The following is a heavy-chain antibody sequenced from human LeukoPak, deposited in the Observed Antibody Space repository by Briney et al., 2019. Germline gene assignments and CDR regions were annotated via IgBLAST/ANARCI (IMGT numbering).Heavy chain of an antibody. D-gene: IGHD5-18*01. CDR3: ARAGTAMPWGYYYYYMDV. Sequence: PSETLSLTCTVSGGSISSSSYYCGWIRQPPGKGLEWVGGIYYSGSTYYNPSLKSRVTISVDTSKNQFSLKLSSVTAADTAVYYCARAGTAMPWGYYYYYMDVWGKGTTVTVSS. CDR1: GGSISSSSYY. J-gene: IGHJ6*03. V-gene: IGHV4-39*07. CDR2: IYYSGST.